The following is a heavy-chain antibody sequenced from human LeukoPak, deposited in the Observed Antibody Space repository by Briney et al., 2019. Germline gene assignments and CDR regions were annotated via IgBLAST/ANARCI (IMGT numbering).Heavy chain of an antibody. CDR1: GFTFSSYS. D-gene: IGHD5-18*01. CDR3: ARDLSGYSYGYDY. J-gene: IGHJ4*02. V-gene: IGHV3-21*01. Sequence: GGSLRLSCAASGFTFSSYSMNWVRQAPGEGLEWVSSISSSSSYIYYADSVKGRFTISRDNAKNSLYLQMNSLRAEDTAVYYCARDLSGYSYGYDYWGQGTLVTVSS. CDR2: ISSSSSYI.